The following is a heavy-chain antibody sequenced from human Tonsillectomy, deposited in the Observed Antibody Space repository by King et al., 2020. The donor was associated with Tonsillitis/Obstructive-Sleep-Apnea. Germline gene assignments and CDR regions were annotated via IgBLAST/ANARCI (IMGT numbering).Heavy chain of an antibody. CDR3: ARGQVVIVPAAHYYYYMDV. Sequence: VQLQQWGAGLLKPSETLSLTCAVYGGSFSGYYWSWIRQPPGKGLEWIGEINHSGSTNYNPSLKSRVTISVDTSKNQFSLKLSSVTAADTAVYFCARGQVVIVPAAHYYYYMDVWGKGTTVTVSS. CDR1: GGSFSGYY. V-gene: IGHV4-34*01. D-gene: IGHD2-2*01. J-gene: IGHJ6*03. CDR2: INHSGST.